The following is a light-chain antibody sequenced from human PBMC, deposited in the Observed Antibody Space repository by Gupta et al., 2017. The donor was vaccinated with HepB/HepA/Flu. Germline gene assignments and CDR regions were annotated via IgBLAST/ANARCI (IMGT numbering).Light chain of an antibody. CDR2: LGS. J-gene: IGKJ5*01. V-gene: IGKV2-28*01. CDR1: QSLLHSNGYNY. Sequence: DIVMTQSPLSLPVTPGEPASISCRSSQSLLHSNGYNYLDWYLQKPGQSPQLLIYLGSNRASGVPDRGSGSGSGTDFTLKISRVEAEDVGVYYCMTALQKIITFGQGTRLEIK. CDR3: MTALQKIIT.